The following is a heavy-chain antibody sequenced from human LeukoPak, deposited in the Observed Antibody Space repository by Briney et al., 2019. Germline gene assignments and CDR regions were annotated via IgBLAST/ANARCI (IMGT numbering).Heavy chain of an antibody. D-gene: IGHD3-9*01. J-gene: IGHJ4*02. V-gene: IGHV4-59*08. CDR2: IYYTGST. Sequence: SETLSLTCSVSGGSISSLYWSWIRQPPGKGLEWIGYIYYTGSTNYNPSLRGRVTMFVDMSKNQFSLRLSSVTAADTAVYYCARQFNDILTYFDYWGQGTLVTVSS. CDR1: GGSISSLY. CDR3: ARQFNDILTYFDY.